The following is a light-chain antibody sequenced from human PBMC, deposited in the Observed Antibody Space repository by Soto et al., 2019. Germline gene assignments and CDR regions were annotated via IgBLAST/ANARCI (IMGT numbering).Light chain of an antibody. V-gene: IGLV2-14*01. Sequence: QSALTQPASVSGSPGQSITISCTGTSSDVGGYNYVSWYQQHPGKAPKLMIYDVSNRPSVVSNRLSGSKSGYTDSLTFFGLQAEDEADYYCSSYTSSSISYVFGTGTKVTV. CDR2: DVS. J-gene: IGLJ1*01. CDR1: SSDVGGYNY. CDR3: SSYTSSSISYV.